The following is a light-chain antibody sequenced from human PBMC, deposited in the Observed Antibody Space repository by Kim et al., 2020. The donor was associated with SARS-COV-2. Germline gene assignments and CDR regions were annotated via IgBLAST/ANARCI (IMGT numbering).Light chain of an antibody. Sequence: EVVMTQSPATLSVSPGERATLSCRASQSVSSNLAWYQQKHGQAPRLLIYAASTRATGIPARFSGSGSGTEFTLTISSLQSEDFAVYYCQQYNNWPPTWTFGQGTKVEIK. V-gene: IGKV3-15*01. CDR2: AAS. CDR3: QQYNNWPPTWT. J-gene: IGKJ1*01. CDR1: QSVSSN.